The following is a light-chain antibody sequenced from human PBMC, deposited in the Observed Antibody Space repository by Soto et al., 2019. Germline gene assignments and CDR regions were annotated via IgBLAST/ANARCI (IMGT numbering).Light chain of an antibody. CDR2: AAS. J-gene: IGKJ1*01. V-gene: IGKV1-39*01. CDR3: QQGYSNPWT. Sequence: DIQMTQSPSTLSASVRDRVTITCRASQSVNTYLHWYQQKAGQAPKLLIYAASNLQSGVPSRFSGRGSGTDFTLTVESLQPEDFATYYCQQGYSNPWTFGQGTKVDI. CDR1: QSVNTY.